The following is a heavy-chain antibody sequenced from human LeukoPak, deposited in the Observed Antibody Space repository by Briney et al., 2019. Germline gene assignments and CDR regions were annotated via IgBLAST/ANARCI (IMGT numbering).Heavy chain of an antibody. Sequence: SETLSLTCTVSGGSISSYYWSWIRQPPGKGLEWIGYIYYSGSTNYNPSLKSRVTISVDTSKNQFSLKLSSVTAADTAVYYCARTGVYYDFWSGKSVVTPFDYWGQGTLVTVSS. CDR2: IYYSGST. V-gene: IGHV4-59*12. J-gene: IGHJ4*02. CDR1: GGSISSYY. D-gene: IGHD3-3*01. CDR3: ARTGVYYDFWSGKSVVTPFDY.